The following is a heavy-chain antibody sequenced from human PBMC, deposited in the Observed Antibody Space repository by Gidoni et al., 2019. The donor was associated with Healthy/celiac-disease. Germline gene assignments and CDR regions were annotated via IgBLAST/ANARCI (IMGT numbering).Heavy chain of an antibody. CDR1: GGSFGGYH. D-gene: IGHD3-3*01. CDR3: ARHPGGVTIFGVVIIKKDYGMDV. CDR2: INHRGST. J-gene: IGHJ6*02. V-gene: IGHV4-34*01. Sequence: QVQLPQWGAGLLKPSATLSLTCALYGGSFGGYHSSWIRQPPGKALEWIGEINHRGSTNYNPSLKSRVTISVDTSKNQFSLKLSSVTAADTAVYYCARHPGGVTIFGVVIIKKDYGMDVWGQGTTVTVSS.